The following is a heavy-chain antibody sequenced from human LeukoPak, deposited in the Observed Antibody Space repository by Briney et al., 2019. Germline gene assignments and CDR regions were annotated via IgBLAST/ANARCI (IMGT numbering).Heavy chain of an antibody. Sequence: SETLSLTCTVSGGSISSSSYYRGWIRQPRGKGLEWLGSIYHSGSTYYNPSLKSRVTISVDTSKNQFSLKLSSVTAADTAVYYCARAMVRGVPNWFDPWGQGTLVTVSS. CDR3: ARAMVRGVPNWFDP. D-gene: IGHD3-10*01. CDR2: IYHSGST. CDR1: GGSISSSSYY. J-gene: IGHJ5*02. V-gene: IGHV4-39*07.